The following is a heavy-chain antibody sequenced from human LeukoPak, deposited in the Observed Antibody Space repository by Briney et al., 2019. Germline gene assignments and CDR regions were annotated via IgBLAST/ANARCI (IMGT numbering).Heavy chain of an antibody. J-gene: IGHJ4*02. Sequence: GGSLRLSCAGSAFTFSSYWMSWVRQAPGKGPEWVANIKDDGSEKYYLDSVKGRFTISRDNAKNSLYLQMNSLRAEDTAVYYCARDMRKQPTLGTFDYWGQGTLVTVSS. V-gene: IGHV3-7*01. D-gene: IGHD1/OR15-1a*01. CDR3: ARDMRKQPTLGTFDY. CDR1: AFTFSSYW. CDR2: IKDDGSEK.